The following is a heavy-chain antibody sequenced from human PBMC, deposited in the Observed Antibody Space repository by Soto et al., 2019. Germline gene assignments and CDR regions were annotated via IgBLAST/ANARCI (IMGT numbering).Heavy chain of an antibody. CDR2: IIPILGIA. J-gene: IGHJ5*02. CDR3: ARSWGYCSSTSCYEFLPSWFDP. CDR1: GGTFSGYT. Sequence: ASVTVSCKASGGTFSGYTISWVRQAPGQGLEWMGRIIPILGIANYAQKFQGRVTITADKSTSTAYMELSSLRSEDTAVYYCARSWGYCSSTSCYEFLPSWFDPWGQGTLVTVSS. V-gene: IGHV1-69*02. D-gene: IGHD2-2*01.